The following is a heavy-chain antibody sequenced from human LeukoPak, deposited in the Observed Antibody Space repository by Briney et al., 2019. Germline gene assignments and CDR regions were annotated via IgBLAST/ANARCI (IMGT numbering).Heavy chain of an antibody. CDR3: ARGLGVIAAAGTLPYYFDY. J-gene: IGHJ4*02. Sequence: PSETLSLTCAVSGDSMSSYYWSWIRQPPGKGLEWIAYMYYGGRTNYNPSLKSRVTISVDTSKNQFSLKLSSVTAADTAVYYCARGLGVIAAAGTLPYYFDYWGQGTLVTVSS. CDR2: MYYGGRT. D-gene: IGHD6-13*01. V-gene: IGHV4-59*12. CDR1: GDSMSSYY.